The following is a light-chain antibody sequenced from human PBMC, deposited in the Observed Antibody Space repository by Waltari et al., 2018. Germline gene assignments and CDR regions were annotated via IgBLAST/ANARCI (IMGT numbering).Light chain of an antibody. CDR1: QSVLYSANNKDY. Sequence: DIVMTQSPDSLAVSLGERATINCKSSQSVLYSANNKDYLAWYQQKPGQPAKLLIYWASTREFGVPDRFSGSGSGTDVTLTISSLQAEYVAVYYCQQYYSIPLTFGGGTKVEIK. CDR3: QQYYSIPLT. CDR2: WAS. J-gene: IGKJ4*01. V-gene: IGKV4-1*01.